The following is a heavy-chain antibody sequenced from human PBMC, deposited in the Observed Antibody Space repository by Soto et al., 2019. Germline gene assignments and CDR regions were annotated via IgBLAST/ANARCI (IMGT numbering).Heavy chain of an antibody. D-gene: IGHD3-10*01. CDR3: ARVLLWFGELIRDAFDI. V-gene: IGHV3-48*01. J-gene: IGHJ3*02. CDR2: ISSSSSTI. CDR1: GFTFSSYS. Sequence: PGGSLRLSCAASGFTFSSYSMNWVRQAPGKGLEWVSYISSSSSTIYYADSVKGRFTISRDNAKNSLYLQMNSLRAKDTAVYYCARVLLWFGELIRDAFDIWGQGTMVTVSS.